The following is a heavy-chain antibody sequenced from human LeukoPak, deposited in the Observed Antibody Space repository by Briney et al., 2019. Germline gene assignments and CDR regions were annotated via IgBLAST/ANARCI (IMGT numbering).Heavy chain of an antibody. CDR2: INQDRREK. CDR1: GFTFSSYW. J-gene: IGHJ4*02. V-gene: IGHV3-7*03. CDR3: ARDRGYGSGSYYIRVFDY. Sequence: GGSLRLSCAASGFTFSSYWMSWVRQAPGKGLEWVANINQDRREKYYVDSVRGRFTIPRDNAKSSLFLQMNSLRAEDTAVYYCARDRGYGSGSYYIRVFDYWGQGTLVTVSS. D-gene: IGHD3-10*01.